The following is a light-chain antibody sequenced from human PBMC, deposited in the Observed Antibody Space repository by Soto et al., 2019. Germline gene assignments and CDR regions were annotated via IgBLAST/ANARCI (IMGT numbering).Light chain of an antibody. V-gene: IGKV3-11*01. Sequence: VLTQSPATLSLSPGERATLSCRASQTISSYVDWYQQKPGQAPSLLIYDASIRATGIPDRFSGSGSGTDFTLTIISVEREDFAIYYCQERASWRRGSSFGPGTNVDIK. CDR2: DAS. J-gene: IGKJ3*01. CDR3: QERASWRRGSS. CDR1: QTISSY.